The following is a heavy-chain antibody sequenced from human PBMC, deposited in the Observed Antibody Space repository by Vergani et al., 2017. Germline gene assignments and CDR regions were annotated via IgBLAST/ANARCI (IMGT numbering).Heavy chain of an antibody. D-gene: IGHD3-3*01. V-gene: IGHV3-33*01. Sequence: QVQLVESGGGVVQPGRSLRLSCAASGFTFSTYGMHWVRQAPGKGLEWVAVIWYDGSKKYNGDSVKGRFTISRDNSKNTLYLQMNILSADDTAVYYCARDGDFWSAFFSSTNWFDLWGQGTLVTVSS. CDR1: GFTFSTYG. J-gene: IGHJ5*02. CDR2: IWYDGSKK. CDR3: ARDGDFWSAFFSSTNWFDL.